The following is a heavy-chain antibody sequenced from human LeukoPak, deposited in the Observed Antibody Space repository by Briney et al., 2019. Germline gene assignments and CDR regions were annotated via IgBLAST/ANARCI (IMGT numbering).Heavy chain of an antibody. Sequence: PGGSLRLSCAASGFTVSTNYMSWIRQPPGKGLEWIGYIYYSGSTNYNPSLQSRVTISVDTSKNQFSLKLSSVTAADTAVYYCARRDPNYDLAWFDPWGQGTLVTVSS. V-gene: IGHV4-59*08. CDR3: ARRDPNYDLAWFDP. CDR1: GFTVSTNY. J-gene: IGHJ5*02. CDR2: IYYSGST. D-gene: IGHD3-3*01.